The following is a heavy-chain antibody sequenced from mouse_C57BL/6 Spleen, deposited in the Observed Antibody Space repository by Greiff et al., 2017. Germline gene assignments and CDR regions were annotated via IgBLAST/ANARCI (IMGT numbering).Heavy chain of an antibody. D-gene: IGHD1-1*01. V-gene: IGHV1-9*01. Sequence: QVQLKQSGAELMKPGASVKLSCKATGYTFTGYWIEWVKQRPGHGLEWIGEILPGSGSTNYNEKFKGKATFTAATSSNTAYMQRSSLTTEDSAIYDCARGGVPTVVEEAMGDWGQGTSVTVSS. CDR3: ARGGVPTVVEEAMGD. CDR1: GYTFTGYW. CDR2: ILPGSGST. J-gene: IGHJ4*01.